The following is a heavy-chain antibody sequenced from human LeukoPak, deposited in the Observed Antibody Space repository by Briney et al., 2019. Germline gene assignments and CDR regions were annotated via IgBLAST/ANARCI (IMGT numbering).Heavy chain of an antibody. CDR3: ARGDNYYDSSGYHS. V-gene: IGHV4-34*01. CDR1: GGSFSGYY. J-gene: IGHJ4*02. D-gene: IGHD3-22*01. Sequence: SETLSLTCTVYGGSFSGYYWSWSRQPPGKGLEWIGEINHSGSTNYNPSLKSRVTISVDTSKNQFSLKLSSVTAADTAVYYCARGDNYYDSSGYHSWGQGTLVTVSS. CDR2: INHSGST.